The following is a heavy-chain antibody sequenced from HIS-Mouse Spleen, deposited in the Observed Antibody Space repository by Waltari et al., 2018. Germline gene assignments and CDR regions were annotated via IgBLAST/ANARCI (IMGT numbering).Heavy chain of an antibody. V-gene: IGHV4-39*07. CDR3: AREIPYSSSWYDWYFDL. Sequence: QLQLQESGPGLVKPSETLSLTCTVSGGSISSSSYHWGRIRQPPGKGLEWIGSIYYIGSTYYNPSLKSRVTISVDTSKNQFSLKLSSVTAADTAVYYCAREIPYSSSWYDWYFDLWGRGTLVTVSS. CDR1: GGSISSSSYH. D-gene: IGHD6-13*01. CDR2: IYYIGST. J-gene: IGHJ2*01.